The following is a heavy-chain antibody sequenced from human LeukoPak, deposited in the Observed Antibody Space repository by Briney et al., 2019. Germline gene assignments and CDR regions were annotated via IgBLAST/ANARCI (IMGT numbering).Heavy chain of an antibody. CDR1: GGSISSGGYY. CDR2: IYYSGST. Sequence: PSETLSLTCTVSGGSISSGGYYWSWIRQHPGKGLEWIGYIYYSGSTYYNPSLKSRVTMSVDTSKNQFSLKLSPVTAADTAVYYCARGRGSSWFDYWGQGTLVTVSS. J-gene: IGHJ4*02. CDR3: ARGRGSSWFDY. D-gene: IGHD6-13*01. V-gene: IGHV4-31*03.